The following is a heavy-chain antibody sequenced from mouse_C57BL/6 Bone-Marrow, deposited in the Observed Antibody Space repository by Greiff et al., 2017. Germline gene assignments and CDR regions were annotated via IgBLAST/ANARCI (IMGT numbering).Heavy chain of an antibody. D-gene: IGHD1-1*02. CDR3: ARGSYPYYYAMDY. Sequence: EVMLVESGGGLVKPGGSLKLSCAASGFTFSDYGMHWVRQAPEKGLEWVAYISSGSSTIYYADTVKGRFTISRDNAKNTLFLQMTSLRSDDTAMYYCARGSYPYYYAMDYWGQGTSVTVSS. CDR2: ISSGSSTI. V-gene: IGHV5-17*01. J-gene: IGHJ4*01. CDR1: GFTFSDYG.